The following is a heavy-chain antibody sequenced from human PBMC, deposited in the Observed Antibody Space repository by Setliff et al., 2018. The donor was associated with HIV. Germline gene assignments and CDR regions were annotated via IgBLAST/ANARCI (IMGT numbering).Heavy chain of an antibody. CDR2: INHSGST. V-gene: IGHV4-34*01. D-gene: IGHD3-10*01. CDR3: ARFLGFLDY. J-gene: IGHJ4*01. CDR1: GGSFSGYY. Sequence: SETLSLTCAVYGGSFSGYYWNWIRQPPGKGLEWIGDINHSGSTNYNSSFKSRVTISVDASKKQFSLRLNSVTAADTAVYYCARFLGFLDYWGHGNLVTVSS.